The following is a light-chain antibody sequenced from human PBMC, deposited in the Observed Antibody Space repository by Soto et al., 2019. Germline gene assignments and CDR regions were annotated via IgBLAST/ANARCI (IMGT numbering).Light chain of an antibody. J-gene: IGKJ5*01. V-gene: IGKV1-13*02. CDR3: QHFKSFPIT. CDR1: QGISTL. CDR2: ESS. Sequence: AIQLTQSPSSLSASVGDRVTITCRASQGISTLLAWYQQKPGKAPKVLIYESSLLQSEVPSRFSGSGSGTDFTLTISSLQPEDFATYYCQHFKSFPITFGQGTRLEIK.